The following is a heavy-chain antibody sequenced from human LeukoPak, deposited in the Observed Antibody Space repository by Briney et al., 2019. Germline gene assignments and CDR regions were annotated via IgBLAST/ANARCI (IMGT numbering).Heavy chain of an antibody. J-gene: IGHJ4*02. CDR3: APSGGYSYPYDY. V-gene: IGHV1-2*02. CDR1: GYTFTGYY. D-gene: IGHD5-18*01. Sequence: ASVKVSCKASGYTFTGYYMHWVRQAPGQGLEWMGWINPNSGGTNYAQKFQGGVTMTRDTSISTAYMELSRLRSDDTAVYYCAPSGGYSYPYDYWGQGTLVTVSS. CDR2: INPNSGGT.